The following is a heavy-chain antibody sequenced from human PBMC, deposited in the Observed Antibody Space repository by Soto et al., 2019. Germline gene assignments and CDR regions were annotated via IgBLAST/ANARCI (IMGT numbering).Heavy chain of an antibody. D-gene: IGHD4-17*01. CDR1: GGTFSSYA. CDR3: ARDRSDYVLTYYYYGMDV. V-gene: IGHV1-69*12. Sequence: QVQLVQSGAEVKKPGSSVKVSCKASGGTFSSYAISWVRQAPGQGLEWMGGIIPIFGTANYAQKFQGRVTITADESTSTAYRELSSLRSEDTAVYYCARDRSDYVLTYYYYGMDVWGQGTTVTVSS. J-gene: IGHJ6*02. CDR2: IIPIFGTA.